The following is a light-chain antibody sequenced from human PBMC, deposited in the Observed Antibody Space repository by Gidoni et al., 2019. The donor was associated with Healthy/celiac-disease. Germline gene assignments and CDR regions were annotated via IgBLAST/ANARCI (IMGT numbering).Light chain of an antibody. V-gene: IGKV2-30*01. CDR1: PSLVYSDGNTS. CDR2: KVS. Sequence: DAVLTQSPLSLPVTRGQPASIPCRSSPSLVYSDGNTSLNWFQQRPSHSPRRLMYKVSNRDSGVPDRVSGSGSGTDFTLKISRVEAEDVGVYYCMQGTHWPWTFGEGTKVEIK. CDR3: MQGTHWPWT. J-gene: IGKJ1*01.